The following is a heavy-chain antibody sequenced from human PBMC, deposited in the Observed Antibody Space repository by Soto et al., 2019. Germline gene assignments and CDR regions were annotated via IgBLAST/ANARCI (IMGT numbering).Heavy chain of an antibody. CDR2: ISVANGST. V-gene: IGHV1-18*04. J-gene: IGHJ5*02. CDR3: ARDLRAAHYGLGSWFDP. Sequence: GASVKVSCKASGYTFSDYGITWVRQAPGQGLEWMGWISVANGSTKYPQKFQGRVTMTTDTPSKTAYMELRSLRSDDTGMYYCARDLRAAHYGLGSWFDPWGQGTLVTVSS. D-gene: IGHD3-10*01. CDR1: GYTFSDYG.